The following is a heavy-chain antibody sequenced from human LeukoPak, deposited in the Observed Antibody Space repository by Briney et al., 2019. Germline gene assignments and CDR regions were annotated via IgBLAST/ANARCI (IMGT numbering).Heavy chain of an antibody. D-gene: IGHD2-2*01. J-gene: IGHJ5*02. CDR1: GFTFSSYA. V-gene: IGHV3-23*01. Sequence: GGSLRLSCAASGFTFSSYAMSWVRQARGKGPEWVSSINDSGDNTYYADSVKGRFTISRDNSRNTLYLLMNNLRADDTAVFYCATAYCSSTSCPTWGQGTLVTVSS. CDR2: INDSGDNT. CDR3: ATAYCSSTSCPT.